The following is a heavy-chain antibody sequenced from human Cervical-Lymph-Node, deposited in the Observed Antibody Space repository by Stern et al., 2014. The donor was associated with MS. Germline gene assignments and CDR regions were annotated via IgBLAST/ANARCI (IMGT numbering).Heavy chain of an antibody. V-gene: IGHV3-21*01. CDR2: ISNNSTHT. D-gene: IGHD4-17*01. CDR3: ARARVGDYARSPHLDS. Sequence: EGQLVESGGGLVKPGESLRLSCDASGFTFSHYSINWVRQAPGKGLEWLSSISNNSTHTYYADSVERRFTISRDSAKDSVSLHMVSLRAEDTAVYYCARARVGDYARSPHLDSWGQGTLVTVSS. J-gene: IGHJ4*02. CDR1: GFTFSHYS.